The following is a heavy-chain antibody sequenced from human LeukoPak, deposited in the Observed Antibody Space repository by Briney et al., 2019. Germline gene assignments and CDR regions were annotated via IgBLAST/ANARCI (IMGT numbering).Heavy chain of an antibody. CDR1: GFTFSSYG. V-gene: IGHV3-30*18. D-gene: IGHD5-24*01. CDR3: AKDRWVRRDGYFDY. J-gene: IGHJ4*02. Sequence: SGGSLRLSCAASGFTFSSYGMHWVRQAPGKGLEWVAVISYDGSNKYYADSVKGRFTISRDNSKNTLYLQMNSLRAEDTAVYYCAKDRWVRRDGYFDYWGQGTLVTVSS. CDR2: ISYDGSNK.